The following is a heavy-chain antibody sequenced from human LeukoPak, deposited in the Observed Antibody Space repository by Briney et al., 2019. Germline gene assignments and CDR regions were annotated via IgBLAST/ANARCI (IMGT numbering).Heavy chain of an antibody. V-gene: IGHV4-59*01. CDR1: GGSISSYY. Sequence: SETLSLTCTVSGGSISSYYWSWIRQPPGKGLEWIGYIYYSGSTNYNPSLKSRVTISVDTSKNQFSLKLSSVTAADTAVYYSARETAIVTGYFDYWGQGTLVTVSS. CDR2: IYYSGST. CDR3: ARETAIVTGYFDY. D-gene: IGHD5-18*01. J-gene: IGHJ4*02.